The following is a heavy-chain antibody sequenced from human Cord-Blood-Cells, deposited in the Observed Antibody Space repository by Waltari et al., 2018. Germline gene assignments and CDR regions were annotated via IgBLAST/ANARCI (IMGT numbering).Heavy chain of an antibody. CDR2: IVVGSGNT. Sequence: QMQLVQSGPEVKKPGTSVKVSCKASGFTFTSSAVQWVRQPRGQRLEWIGWIVVGSGNTNYAQKFQERVTITRDMSTSTAYMELSSLRSEDTAVYYCAAVIYSRIYYGMDVWGQGTTVTVSS. D-gene: IGHD2-21*01. CDR3: AAVIYSRIYYGMDV. J-gene: IGHJ6*02. CDR1: GFTFTSSA. V-gene: IGHV1-58*01.